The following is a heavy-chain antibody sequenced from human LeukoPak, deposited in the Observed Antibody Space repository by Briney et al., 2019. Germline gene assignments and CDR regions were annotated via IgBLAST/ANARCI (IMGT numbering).Heavy chain of an antibody. Sequence: ASVKVSCKASGYTFNRYGMNWVRQAPGQGLEWMGWINTNTGNPTYAQGFTGRFVFSLDTSVSTAYLQISSLKAEDTAVYYCARGYHVAAGVLTFDYWGQGTLVTVSS. CDR3: ARGYHVAAGVLTFDY. D-gene: IGHD1-20*01. CDR1: GYTFNRYG. J-gene: IGHJ4*02. CDR2: INTNTGNP. V-gene: IGHV7-4-1*02.